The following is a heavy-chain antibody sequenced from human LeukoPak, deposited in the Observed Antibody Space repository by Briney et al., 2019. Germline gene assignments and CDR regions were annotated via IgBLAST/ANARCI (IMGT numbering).Heavy chain of an antibody. CDR2: IYPGDSDT. CDR3: ARQYYDSSGYYYYDGMDV. CDR1: GYSFTSYW. Sequence: GESLRISCKGSGYSFTSYWIGWVRQMPGKGLEWMGIIYPGDSDTRYSPSFQGQVTISADKSISTAYLQWSSLKASDTAMYYCARQYYDSSGYYYYDGMDVWGQGTTVTVSS. J-gene: IGHJ6*02. D-gene: IGHD3-22*01. V-gene: IGHV5-51*01.